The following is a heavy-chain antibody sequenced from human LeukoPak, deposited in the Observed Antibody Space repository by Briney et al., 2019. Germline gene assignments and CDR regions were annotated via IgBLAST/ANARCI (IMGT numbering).Heavy chain of an antibody. CDR2: IYYGGST. CDR1: GDSISSSYYY. V-gene: IGHV4-39*01. J-gene: IGHJ4*02. D-gene: IGHD2-15*01. CDR3: ARFRYCSGGSCHPRDY. Sequence: SETLSLTCTVSGDSISSSYYYWVWIRQPPGKGLEWIGSIYYGGSTYYNPSLKSRVTISLDTSKNQFSLNLNSVTATDTAVYYCARFRYCSGGSCHPRDYWGQGTLVTVSS.